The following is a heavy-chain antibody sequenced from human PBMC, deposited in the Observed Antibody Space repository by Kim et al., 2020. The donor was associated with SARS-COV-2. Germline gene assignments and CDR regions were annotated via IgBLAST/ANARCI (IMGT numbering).Heavy chain of an antibody. CDR3: ARDMPDYGDYSNAFDI. J-gene: IGHJ3*02. Sequence: DSVKGRFTISRDNAKNSLYLQMNSLRAEDTAVYYCARDMPDYGDYSNAFDIWGQGTMVTVSS. D-gene: IGHD4-17*01. V-gene: IGHV3-21*01.